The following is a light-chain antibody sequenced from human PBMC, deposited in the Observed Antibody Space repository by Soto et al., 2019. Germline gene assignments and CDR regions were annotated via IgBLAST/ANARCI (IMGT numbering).Light chain of an antibody. CDR3: QQYGSSPS. Sequence: EIVLTQSPGTLSLSPGERVTISCRASQSVRSSYLAWYQQKPGQAPSLLIYGASNRATGIADRFSGSGSGTDFTLTISRLEPEDFAVYYCQQYGSSPSFGGWTKVEIK. J-gene: IGKJ4*01. V-gene: IGKV3-20*01. CDR2: GAS. CDR1: QSVRSSY.